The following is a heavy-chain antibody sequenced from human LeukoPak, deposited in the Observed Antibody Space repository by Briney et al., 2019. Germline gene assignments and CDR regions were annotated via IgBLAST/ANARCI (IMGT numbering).Heavy chain of an antibody. Sequence: SVKVSCKASGFTFTSSAVQWVRQARGQRLEWIGWIVVGSGNTNYAQKFQERVTITRDTSTSTAYMELSSLRSEDTAVYYCAAGGYYDILTGTGAFDIWGQETMVTVSS. V-gene: IGHV1-58*01. CDR1: GFTFTSSA. D-gene: IGHD3-9*01. CDR3: AAGGYYDILTGTGAFDI. J-gene: IGHJ3*02. CDR2: IVVGSGNT.